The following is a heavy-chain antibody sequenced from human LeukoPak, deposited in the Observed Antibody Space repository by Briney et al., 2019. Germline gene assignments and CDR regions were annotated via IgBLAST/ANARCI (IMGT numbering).Heavy chain of an antibody. D-gene: IGHD3-22*01. V-gene: IGHV4-34*01. CDR3: ARLYYYDSSGYYSRDY. Sequence: SETLSLTCAVYGGSFSGYYWSWIRQPPGKGLEWIGEINHSGSTNYNPSLKSRVTISVDTSKNQFSLKLSSVTAADTAVYYCARLYYYDSSGYYSRDYWGQGTLVTVSS. J-gene: IGHJ4*02. CDR1: GGSFSGYY. CDR2: INHSGST.